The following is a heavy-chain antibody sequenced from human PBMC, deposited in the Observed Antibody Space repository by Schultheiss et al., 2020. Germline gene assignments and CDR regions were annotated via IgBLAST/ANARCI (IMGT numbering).Heavy chain of an antibody. J-gene: IGHJ6*02. Sequence: SATLSLTCAVSGYSISSGYYWGWIRQPPGKGLEWIGSIYHSGSTYYNPSLKSRVTISVDTSKNQFSLKLSSVTAADTAVYYCARDKSVLRFLEGDGMDVWGQGTTVTVSS. CDR2: IYHSGST. D-gene: IGHD3-3*01. CDR3: ARDKSVLRFLEGDGMDV. CDR1: GYSISSGYY. V-gene: IGHV4-38-2*02.